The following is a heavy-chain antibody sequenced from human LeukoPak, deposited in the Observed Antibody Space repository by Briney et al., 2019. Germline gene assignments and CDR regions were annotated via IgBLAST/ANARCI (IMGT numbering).Heavy chain of an antibody. CDR3: ARGLAARRIVRYYHYMDV. CDR2: IYTSGST. V-gene: IGHV4-61*02. Sequence: SETLSLTCTVSGGSISSGSYYWSWVRQPAGKGLEWIGRIYTSGSTNYNPSLKSRVTISVDTSKNQFSLKLSSVTAADTAVYYCARGLAARRIVRYYHYMDVWGKGTTVTVSS. CDR1: GGSISSGSYY. J-gene: IGHJ6*03. D-gene: IGHD6-6*01.